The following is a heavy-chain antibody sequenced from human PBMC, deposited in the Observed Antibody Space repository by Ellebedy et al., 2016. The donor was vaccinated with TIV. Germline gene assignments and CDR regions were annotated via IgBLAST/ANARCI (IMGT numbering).Heavy chain of an antibody. CDR2: FGTAGDT. CDR3: ARVRFGDTAVDY. J-gene: IGHJ4*02. Sequence: GESLKISCAASGFTFRSYDMHWVRQATGKGLEWVSAFGTAGDTYSPGSVKGRFTISRENATNSLYLPMNSLRAEDTAVYYCARVRFGDTAVDYWGQGTLVTVSS. D-gene: IGHD5-18*01. V-gene: IGHV3-13*01. CDR1: GFTFRSYD.